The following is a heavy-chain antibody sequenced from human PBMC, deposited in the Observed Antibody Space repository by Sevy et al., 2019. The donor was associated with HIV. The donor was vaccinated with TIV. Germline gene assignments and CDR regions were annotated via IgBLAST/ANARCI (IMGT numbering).Heavy chain of an antibody. V-gene: IGHV3-30*04. J-gene: IGHJ6*02. CDR1: GFTFSSYA. D-gene: IGHD2-2*02. Sequence: GESLKISCAASGFTFSSYAMHWVRQAPGKGLEWVAVISYDGSNKYDVDSVKGRFTISRDNSKNTLYLQMNSLRAEDTAVYYCARDDTPRYYYYGMDVWGQGTTVTVSS. CDR3: ARDDTPRYYYYGMDV. CDR2: ISYDGSNK.